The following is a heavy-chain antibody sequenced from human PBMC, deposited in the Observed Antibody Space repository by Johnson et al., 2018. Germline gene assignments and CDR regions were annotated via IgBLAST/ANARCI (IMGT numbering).Heavy chain of an antibody. CDR1: RYGFTDYW. J-gene: IGHJ3*02. Sequence: VQLRESGAEVKEPGESLKISCKASRYGFTDYWIVWVRPMPGKGLEWMGIIFPDDSDTRYRPSFQVQVTLSVDKSISTAHLQWSSLKASDTAMYYCAKSLHYGSGSPDGFDIWGQGTMVTVSS. CDR3: AKSLHYGSGSPDGFDI. V-gene: IGHV5-51*01. CDR2: IFPDDSDT. D-gene: IGHD3-10*01.